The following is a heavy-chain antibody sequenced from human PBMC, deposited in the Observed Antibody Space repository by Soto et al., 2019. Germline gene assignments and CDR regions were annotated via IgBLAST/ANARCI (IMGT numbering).Heavy chain of an antibody. CDR2: IYYSGST. CDR1: GGSISSSSYY. CDR3: AREGIEWELLGYYYYYGMDV. D-gene: IGHD1-26*01. V-gene: IGHV4-39*02. J-gene: IGHJ6*02. Sequence: PSETLSLTCTVSGGSISSSSYYWGWIRQPPGKGLEWIGSIYYSGSTYYNPSLKSRVTISVDPSKNQFSLKLSSVTAADTAVYYCAREGIEWELLGYYYYYGMDVWGQGTTVTVSS.